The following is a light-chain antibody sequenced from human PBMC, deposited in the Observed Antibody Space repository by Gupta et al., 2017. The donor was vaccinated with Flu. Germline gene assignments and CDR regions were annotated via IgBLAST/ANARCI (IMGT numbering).Light chain of an antibody. V-gene: IGLV1-47*01. J-gene: IGLJ2*01. CDR1: TSNIETNN. Sequence: QAVLTQPPSTSGPPGQRVSLSCSGSTSNIETNNVNWYQQFPGTAPKLLIYKNNQRPSGVPDRFAGSKSGTSASLAISGRRPEEEADYYCAVWDDRLRGKVFGGGTKLTVL. CDR3: AVWDDRLRGKV. CDR2: KNN.